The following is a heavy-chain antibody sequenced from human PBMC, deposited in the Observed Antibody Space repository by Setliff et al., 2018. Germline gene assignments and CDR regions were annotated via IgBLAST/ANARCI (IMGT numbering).Heavy chain of an antibody. V-gene: IGHV3-23*01. D-gene: IGHD6-25*01. CDR3: AKHVLSSGWPNDAFDF. CDR1: GFTFSSYA. Sequence: SCAASGFTFSSYAMSWVRQAPGKGLEWVSGLNDVGHNTYYADSVKGRFTISRDNSKNTLYLKMNSLRAEDAAVYYCAKHVLSSGWPNDAFDFWGQGTMVTVSS. J-gene: IGHJ3*01. CDR2: LNDVGHNT.